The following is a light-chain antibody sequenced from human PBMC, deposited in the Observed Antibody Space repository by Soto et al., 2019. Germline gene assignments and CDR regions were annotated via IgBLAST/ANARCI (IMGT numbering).Light chain of an antibody. V-gene: IGKV3-20*01. CDR3: QQYSSSPLT. J-gene: IGKJ3*01. CDR1: QSVSSSY. Sequence: EIVLTQSPGTLSLSPGERATLSCRASQSVSSSYLAWYQQKPGQAPRLLIYGASSRATGIPDMFSGSWSGTDFTLTISRLEPEDFAVYYCQQYSSSPLTFGPGTKVDIK. CDR2: GAS.